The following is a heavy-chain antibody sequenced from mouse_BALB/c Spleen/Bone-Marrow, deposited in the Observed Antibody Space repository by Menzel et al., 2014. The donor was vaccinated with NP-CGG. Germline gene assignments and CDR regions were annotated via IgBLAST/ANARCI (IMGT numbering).Heavy chain of an antibody. D-gene: IGHD2-4*01. V-gene: IGHV2-9*02. Sequence: VKLMESGPGLVAPSQSLSITCTVSGFSLTSYGVHWVRQPPGKGLEWLGVIWAGGSTNYNSALMSRLSISKDNSKSQVFLKMNSLQTDDTAMYCCARSTMITEGFAYWGQGTLVTVSA. CDR1: GFSLTSYG. J-gene: IGHJ3*01. CDR2: IWAGGST. CDR3: ARSTMITEGFAY.